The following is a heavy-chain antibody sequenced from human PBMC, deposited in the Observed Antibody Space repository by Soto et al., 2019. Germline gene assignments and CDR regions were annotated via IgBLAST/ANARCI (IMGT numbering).Heavy chain of an antibody. V-gene: IGHV3-30*18. J-gene: IGHJ3*02. CDR1: GFTFSSYG. CDR3: AKVRVATDAFDI. Sequence: GGSLRLSCAASGFTFSSYGMHWVRQAPGKGLEWVAVITDGGSSTYYADSVKGRFTISRDNSKNTLYLQMNSLRAEDTAVYYCAKVRVATDAFDIWGQGTMVTVSS. CDR2: ITDGGSST. D-gene: IGHD5-12*01.